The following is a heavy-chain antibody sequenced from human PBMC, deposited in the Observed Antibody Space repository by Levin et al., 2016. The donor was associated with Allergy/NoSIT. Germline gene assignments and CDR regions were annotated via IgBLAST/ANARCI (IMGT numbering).Heavy chain of an antibody. CDR2: ISGSGGST. Sequence: VRQAPGKGLEWVSAISGSGGSTYYADSVKGRFTISRDNSKNTLYLQMNSLRAEDTAVYYCAKDNTGLTQSYYFDYWGQGTLVTVSS. D-gene: IGHD4-17*01. J-gene: IGHJ4*02. V-gene: IGHV3-23*01. CDR3: AKDNTGLTQSYYFDY.